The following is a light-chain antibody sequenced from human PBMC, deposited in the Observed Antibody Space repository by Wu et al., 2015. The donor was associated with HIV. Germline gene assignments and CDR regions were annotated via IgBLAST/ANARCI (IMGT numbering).Light chain of an antibody. CDR2: AAS. CDR1: QSVSSGY. J-gene: IGKJ4*01. Sequence: TLSCRASQSVSSGYLAWYQHKPGQSPRLLIYAASSRATGIPDRFTDSGSGTDFALTISSLEPEDFAVYYCQQYANSPLTFGGGTKVEIK. CDR3: QQYANSPLT. V-gene: IGKV3-20*01.